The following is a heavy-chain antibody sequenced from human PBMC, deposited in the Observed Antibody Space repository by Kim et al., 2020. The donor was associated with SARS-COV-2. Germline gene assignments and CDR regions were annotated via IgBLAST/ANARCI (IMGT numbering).Heavy chain of an antibody. D-gene: IGHD5-18*01. J-gene: IGHJ4*02. CDR3: ASWPNTAMDFDY. V-gene: IGHV3-48*02. Sequence: YYLDSGKGRFTISRDNAKYSLYLQMNSLRDEDSAVYYCASWPNTAMDFDYWGQGTLVTVSS.